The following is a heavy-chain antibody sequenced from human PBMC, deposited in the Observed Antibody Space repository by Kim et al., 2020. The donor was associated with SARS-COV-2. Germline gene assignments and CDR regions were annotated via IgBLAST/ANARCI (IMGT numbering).Heavy chain of an antibody. Sequence: GGSLRLSCAASGFSFSSYWMTWVRQAPGRGLEWVANIKQDGSEKYYVDSVKGRFTISRDNTKNSLYLQMNSLRAEDTAMYYCARDLWVGTAGPTYYYGMDVWGPGTTVIVSS. CDR3: ARDLWVGTAGPTYYYGMDV. V-gene: IGHV3-7*03. CDR2: IKQDGSEK. CDR1: GFSFSSYW. D-gene: IGHD6-13*01. J-gene: IGHJ6*02.